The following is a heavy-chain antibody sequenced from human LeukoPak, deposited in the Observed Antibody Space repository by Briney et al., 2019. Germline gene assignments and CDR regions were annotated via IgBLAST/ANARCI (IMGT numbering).Heavy chain of an antibody. CDR2: ISGSGGST. V-gene: IGHV3-23*01. J-gene: IGHJ4*02. D-gene: IGHD6-19*01. CDR1: GFTFSSYA. CDR3: AKDLRGSSSGWSFDY. Sequence: PGGPLRLSCAASGFTFSSYAMSWVRQAPGKGLEWVSSISGSGGSTYYADSVKGRFTISRDNSKNTLYLQMNSLRAEDTAVYYCAKDLRGSSSGWSFDYWGQGTLVTVSS.